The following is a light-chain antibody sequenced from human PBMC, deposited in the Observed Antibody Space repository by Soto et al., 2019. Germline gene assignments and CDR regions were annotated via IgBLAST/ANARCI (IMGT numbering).Light chain of an antibody. J-gene: IGKJ4*01. CDR1: QSVGNN. CDR2: ATS. CDR3: QQYGDWPLT. V-gene: IGKV3-15*01. Sequence: EIVVTQSPATLSVSPGERATLSCRASQSVGNNFAWYQQKPGHAPRLLIFATSTRATGVPARFSGSGSGTEFTLTISSLQSEDFAVYYCQQYGDWPLTFGGGATVEIE.